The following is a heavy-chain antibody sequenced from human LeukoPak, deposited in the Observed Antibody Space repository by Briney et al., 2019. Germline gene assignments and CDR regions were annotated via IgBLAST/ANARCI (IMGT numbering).Heavy chain of an antibody. V-gene: IGHV3-30*18. D-gene: IGHD3-10*01. CDR2: ISCDGSNK. CDR3: AKDRLMVRGVTDY. J-gene: IGHJ4*02. CDR1: GFTFSSYG. Sequence: GGSLRLSCAASGFTFSSYGMHWVHQAPGKGLEWVAVISCDGSNKYYADSVKGRFTISRDNSKNTLYLQMNSLRAEDTAVYCCAKDRLMVRGVTDYWGQGTLVTVSS.